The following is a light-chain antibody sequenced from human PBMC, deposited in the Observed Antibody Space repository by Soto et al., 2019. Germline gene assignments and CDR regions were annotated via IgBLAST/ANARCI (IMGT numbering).Light chain of an antibody. CDR1: SSDVGAYDY. V-gene: IGLV2-14*01. J-gene: IGLJ2*01. CDR3: SSYTRSSTLV. CDR2: DVT. Sequence: SALTQPASVSGSPGQSITISCTGTSSDVGAYDYVSWYQQHPGKAPKLMIYDVTNRPSGVSDRFSGSKSGNTASLTISGLHTEDEADYHCSSYTRSSTLVFGGGTKLTVL.